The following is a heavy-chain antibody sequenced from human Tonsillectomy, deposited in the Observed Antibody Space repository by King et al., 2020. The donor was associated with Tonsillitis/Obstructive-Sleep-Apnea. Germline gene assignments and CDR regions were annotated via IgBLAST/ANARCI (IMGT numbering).Heavy chain of an antibody. CDR2: ISGSGGST. D-gene: IGHD2-2*03. CDR1: GFTFSSYA. V-gene: IGHV3-23*04. CDR3: AKPPAGCCSSTGCYAPWDYYYYGMDV. Sequence: VQLVESGGGLVQPGGSLRLSCAASGFTFSSYAMSWVRQAPRKGLEWVSAISGSGGSTYYADSVKGRFTISRDNSKNTLYLQMNSLRAEDTAVYYCAKPPAGCCSSTGCYAPWDYYYYGMDVWGQGTTGSVPS. J-gene: IGHJ6*02.